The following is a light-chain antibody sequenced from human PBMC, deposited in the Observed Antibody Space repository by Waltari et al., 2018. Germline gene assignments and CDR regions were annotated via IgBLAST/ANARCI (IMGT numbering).Light chain of an antibody. J-gene: IGLJ3*02. V-gene: IGLV1-44*01. Sequence: QSVLTQPPSASGTPGQSVTISCSGSSANIGSNTLNWYQQLPGTAPKLLIYSNNQRPSGVPDRLSGSKSGTSASLAISGLQSEDEADYYCAAWDDSLNGRVFGGGTKLTVL. CDR2: SNN. CDR1: SANIGSNT. CDR3: AAWDDSLNGRV.